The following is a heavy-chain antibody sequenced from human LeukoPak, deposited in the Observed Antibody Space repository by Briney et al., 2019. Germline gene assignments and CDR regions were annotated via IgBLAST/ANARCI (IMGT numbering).Heavy chain of an antibody. J-gene: IGHJ4*02. Sequence: SETLSLTCTVSGGSISSYYWSWIRQPPGKGLEWIGYIYYSGSTNYNPSLKSRVTISVDTSKNQFSLKLSSVTAADTAVYYCAGTYYDILTGLAPFDYWGQGTLVIVSS. V-gene: IGHV4-59*08. CDR2: IYYSGST. CDR3: AGTYYDILTGLAPFDY. D-gene: IGHD3-9*01. CDR1: GGSISSYY.